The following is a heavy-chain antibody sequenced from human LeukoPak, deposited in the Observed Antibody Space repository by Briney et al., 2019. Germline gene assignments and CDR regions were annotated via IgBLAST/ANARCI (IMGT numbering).Heavy chain of an antibody. J-gene: IGHJ4*02. Sequence: GGSLRLSCAASGFTFSSYGMHWVRQAPGKGLEWVAFIQYDGSNKYYADSVKGRFTISRDNSKNTLYLQMNSLRAEDTAVYYCAKETPRFLEWLSYYFDYWGQGTLVTVSS. CDR1: GFTFSSYG. CDR2: IQYDGSNK. CDR3: AKETPRFLEWLSYYFDY. V-gene: IGHV3-30*02. D-gene: IGHD3-3*01.